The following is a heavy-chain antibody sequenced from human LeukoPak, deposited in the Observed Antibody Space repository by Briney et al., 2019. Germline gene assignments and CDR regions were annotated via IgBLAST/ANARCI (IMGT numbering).Heavy chain of an antibody. D-gene: IGHD4-17*01. V-gene: IGHV3-66*01. CDR2: IYSGGST. CDR1: GFTVSSNY. Sequence: GGSLRLSCAASGFTVSSNYMSWVRQAPGKGLEWVSVIYSGGSTYYADSVKGRFTISRDNSKSTLYLQMNSLRAEDTAVYYCASTVTTPYYYYGMDVWGQGTTVTVSS. CDR3: ASTVTTPYYYYGMDV. J-gene: IGHJ6*02.